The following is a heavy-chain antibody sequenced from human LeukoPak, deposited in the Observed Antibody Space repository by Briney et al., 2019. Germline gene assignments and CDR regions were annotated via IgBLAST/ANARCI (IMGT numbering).Heavy chain of an antibody. CDR1: GFTFNLYT. CDR3: AKDQRGYYQPSDY. D-gene: IGHD3-22*01. J-gene: IGHJ4*02. Sequence: GGSLRLSCAGSGFTFNLYTMSWVRQAPGKGLEWVSAISGSGSGTYYADSVKGRFTISRDNSKNTLYLQMDSLRAEDTAVYYCAKDQRGYYQPSDYWGQGTLVTVSS. CDR2: ISGSGSGT. V-gene: IGHV3-23*01.